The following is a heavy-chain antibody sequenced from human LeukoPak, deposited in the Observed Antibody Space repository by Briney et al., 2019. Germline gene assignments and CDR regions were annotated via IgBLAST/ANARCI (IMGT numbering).Heavy chain of an antibody. D-gene: IGHD3-10*01. CDR3: VRDDGGSTFDT. CDR2: ISSSGGTI. Sequence: PGGSLRLSCAASKFTYSSHDMHWVRQAPGKGLEWVSFISSSGGTIYLADSVRGRFTISRDNARNSLYLQMNSLGAEDTALYYCVRDDGGSTFDTWGQGTMVTVSS. CDR1: KFTYSSHD. J-gene: IGHJ3*02. V-gene: IGHV3-48*03.